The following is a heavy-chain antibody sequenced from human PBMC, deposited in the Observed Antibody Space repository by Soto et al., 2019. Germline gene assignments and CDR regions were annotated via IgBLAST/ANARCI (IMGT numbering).Heavy chain of an antibody. J-gene: IGHJ1*01. V-gene: IGHV3-66*01. CDR1: GFTVSSNY. Sequence: EVQLVESGGGLVQPGGSLRLSCGASGFTVSSNYMSWVRQAPGKGLEWVSVIYSGGSTYYADSVKGRFTISRDNSKNTLYLEMNSLRAEDTAVYYCARDRIAVAGNPEYFQHWGQGTLVTVSS. D-gene: IGHD6-19*01. CDR2: IYSGGST. CDR3: ARDRIAVAGNPEYFQH.